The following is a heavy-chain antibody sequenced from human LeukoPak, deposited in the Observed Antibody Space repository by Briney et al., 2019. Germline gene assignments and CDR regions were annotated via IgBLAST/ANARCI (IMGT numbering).Heavy chain of an antibody. CDR1: GLTASNNY. Sequence: GGSLRLSCEASGLTASNNYMTWVRQAPGKGLEWVSVIYGDGTTFYADSVRGRFTVSRDKSMNTLYLQMNNLGAEDTAVYYCATMYGPRYYSYIDVWGKGTTVTVSS. J-gene: IGHJ6*03. CDR3: ATMYGPRYYSYIDV. V-gene: IGHV3-53*01. CDR2: IYGDGTT. D-gene: IGHD2-8*01.